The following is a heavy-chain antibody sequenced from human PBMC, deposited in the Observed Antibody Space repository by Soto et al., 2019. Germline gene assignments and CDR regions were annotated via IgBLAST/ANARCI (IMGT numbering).Heavy chain of an antibody. Sequence: HVRLVQSGAEVGQPGASVKVSCKASGHTSRNNGISWVRQAPGQGLEWMGFINANTGATNYARKFRGRLTLTTFTFMTPVDTDLRSLKSDDSAVYYCWSDEVKWDQRFLDYWGQGTLVTVSS. CDR3: WSDEVKWDQRFLDY. CDR2: INANTGAT. V-gene: IGHV1-18*01. D-gene: IGHD1-26*01. J-gene: IGHJ4*02. CDR1: GHTSRNNG.